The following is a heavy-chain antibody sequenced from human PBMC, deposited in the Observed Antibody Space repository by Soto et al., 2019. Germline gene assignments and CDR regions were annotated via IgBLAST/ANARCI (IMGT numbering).Heavy chain of an antibody. J-gene: IGHJ4*02. CDR3: ARGGAVTTLGGFDY. D-gene: IGHD4-4*01. CDR2: INHSGST. Sequence: SETLSLTCAVYGGSFSGYYWSWIRQPPGKGLEWIGEINHSGSTNYNPSLKGRVTISVDTSKNQFSLKLSSVTAADTAVYYCARGGAVTTLGGFDYWGQGTLVTVSS. V-gene: IGHV4-34*01. CDR1: GGSFSGYY.